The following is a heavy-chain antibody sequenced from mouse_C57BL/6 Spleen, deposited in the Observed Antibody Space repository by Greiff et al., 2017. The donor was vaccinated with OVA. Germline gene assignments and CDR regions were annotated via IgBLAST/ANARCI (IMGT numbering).Heavy chain of an antibody. CDR1: GYTFTSYW. D-gene: IGHD2-2*01. CDR2: IYPGSGST. J-gene: IGHJ4*01. Sequence: QVQLQQPGAELVKPGASVKMSCKASGYTFTSYWITWVKQRPGQGLEWIGDIYPGSGSTNYNEKFKSKATLTVDTSSSTAYMQLSSLTSEDSAVYYCAREGVWLRPYYYSMDYWGQGTSVTVSS. CDR3: AREGVWLRPYYYSMDY. V-gene: IGHV1-55*01.